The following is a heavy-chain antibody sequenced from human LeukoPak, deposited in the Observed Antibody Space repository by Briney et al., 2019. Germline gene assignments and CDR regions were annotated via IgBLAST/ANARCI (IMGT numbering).Heavy chain of an antibody. CDR1: GFTFSSYA. CDR3: AKEKGGGYCDSSGYYYIPLYYFDY. Sequence: GGSLRLSCAASGFTFSSYAMSWVRQAPGKGLEWVSAISGSGGSTYYADSVKGRFPISRDNSKNTLYLQMNSLRAEDTAVYYCAKEKGGGYCDSSGYYYIPLYYFDYWGQGTLVTVSS. V-gene: IGHV3-23*01. J-gene: IGHJ4*02. CDR2: ISGSGGST. D-gene: IGHD3-22*01.